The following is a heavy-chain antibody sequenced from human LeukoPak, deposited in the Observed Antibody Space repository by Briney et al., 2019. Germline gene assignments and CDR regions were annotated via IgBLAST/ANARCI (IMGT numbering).Heavy chain of an antibody. J-gene: IGHJ4*02. CDR1: GGSISSGDYY. V-gene: IGHV4-30-4*01. D-gene: IGHD2-15*01. CDR2: IYYSGST. Sequence: PSQTLSLTCTVSGGSISSGDYYWSWLRQPPGKGLEWIGYIYYSGSTYYNPSLNSRVTISVDTSKNQFSLKLSSVTAADTAVYYCASLVCSGGSCYQFDYWGQGTLVTVSS. CDR3: ASLVCSGGSCYQFDY.